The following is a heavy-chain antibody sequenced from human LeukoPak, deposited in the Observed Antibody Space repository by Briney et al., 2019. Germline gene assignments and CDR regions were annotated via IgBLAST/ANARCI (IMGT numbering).Heavy chain of an antibody. Sequence: SETLSLTCAVSGGSISSSSSVCWTWVRQPPGEGLEWIGEINHSGSTNYNPSLKSRVTISVDTSKNQFSLKLSSVTAADTAVYYCAYMVRGVITFDYWGQGTLVTVSS. V-gene: IGHV4-4*02. CDR2: INHSGST. CDR3: AYMVRGVITFDY. CDR1: GGSISSSSSVC. D-gene: IGHD3-10*01. J-gene: IGHJ4*02.